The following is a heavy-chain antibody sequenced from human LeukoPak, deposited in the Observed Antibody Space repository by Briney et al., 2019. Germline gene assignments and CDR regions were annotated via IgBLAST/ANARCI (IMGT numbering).Heavy chain of an antibody. V-gene: IGHV4-34*01. CDR2: INHSGST. J-gene: IGHJ4*02. Sequence: SGTLSLTCAVYGGSFSGYYWSWIRQPPGKGLEWIGEINHSGSTNYNPSLKSRVTISVDTSKNQFSLKLSSVTAADTAVYYCARGPHVGAQAEFDYWGQETLVTVSS. CDR3: ARGPHVGAQAEFDY. D-gene: IGHD1-26*01. CDR1: GGSFSGYY.